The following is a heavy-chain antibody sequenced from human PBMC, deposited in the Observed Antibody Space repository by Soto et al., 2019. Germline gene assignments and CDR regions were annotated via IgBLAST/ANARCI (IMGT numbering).Heavy chain of an antibody. Sequence: QVQLVQSGAQVKKPGSSVKVSCKASGGTFRNYGITWVRQASGQGLEWLGGIVPIFGSINFAQKFRGRLTITPDESTSTVYLELTSLTSADTAVYYCASRERVDAVDVWGQGTVVTVSS. CDR1: GGTFRNYG. J-gene: IGHJ3*01. CDR2: IVPIFGSI. CDR3: ASRERVDAVDV. V-gene: IGHV1-69*01. D-gene: IGHD1-26*01.